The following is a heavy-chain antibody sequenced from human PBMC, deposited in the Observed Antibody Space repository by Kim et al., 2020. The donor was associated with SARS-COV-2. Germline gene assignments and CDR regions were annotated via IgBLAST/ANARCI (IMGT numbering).Heavy chain of an antibody. CDR1: GGTFSSYA. Sequence: SVKVSCKASGGTFSSYAISWVRQAPGQGLEWMGGIIPIFGTANYAQKFQGRVTITADESTSTAYMELSSLRSEDTAVYYCASYSSGWYYFDYWGQGTLVTVSS. J-gene: IGHJ4*02. D-gene: IGHD6-19*01. CDR2: IIPIFGTA. V-gene: IGHV1-69*13. CDR3: ASYSSGWYYFDY.